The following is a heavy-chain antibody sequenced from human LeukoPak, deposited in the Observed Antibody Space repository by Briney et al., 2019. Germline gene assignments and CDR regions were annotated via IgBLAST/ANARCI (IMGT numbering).Heavy chain of an antibody. CDR3: AKLTSGWFEDF. CDR2: IKPSDGST. D-gene: IGHD6-19*01. CDR1: GCTFSSYA. V-gene: IGHV3-23*01. Sequence: GGSLRLSCATSGCTFSSYAMTWIRQVPGKGLEWVSAIKPSDGSTFYADSVKGRFTISRDSSKNTLYLQMNSLRAEDTAVYYCAKLTSGWFEDFWGQGTLVTVSS. J-gene: IGHJ4*02.